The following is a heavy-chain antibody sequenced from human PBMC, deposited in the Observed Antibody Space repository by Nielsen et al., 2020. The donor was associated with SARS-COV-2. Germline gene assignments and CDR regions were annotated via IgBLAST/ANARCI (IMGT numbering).Heavy chain of an antibody. CDR2: ISSGGTNT. J-gene: IGHJ4*02. D-gene: IGHD6-13*01. CDR3: AKGDGDSWSPFLYVDS. V-gene: IGHV3-23*01. CDR1: CFSVSSHD. Sequence: GESLNISCASSCFSVSSHDMSWVRQPPRKGLEWVSAISSGGTNTYHAVSVTGRFTISRDNSKNTLYLQMNSLRAEDTAVYYCAKGDGDSWSPFLYVDSWGQGTLVTVSS.